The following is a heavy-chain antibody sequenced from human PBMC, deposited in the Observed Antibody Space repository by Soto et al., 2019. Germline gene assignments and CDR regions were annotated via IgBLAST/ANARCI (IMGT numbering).Heavy chain of an antibody. Sequence: GGSLRLSCAASGFTFDDYAMHWVRQAPGKGLEWVSGISWNSGSIGYADSVKGRFTISRDNAKNSLYLQMNSLRAEDTALYYCAKDTHLVGATTFDYWGQGTLVTVSS. J-gene: IGHJ4*02. CDR3: AKDTHLVGATTFDY. CDR1: GFTFDDYA. CDR2: ISWNSGSI. V-gene: IGHV3-9*01. D-gene: IGHD1-26*01.